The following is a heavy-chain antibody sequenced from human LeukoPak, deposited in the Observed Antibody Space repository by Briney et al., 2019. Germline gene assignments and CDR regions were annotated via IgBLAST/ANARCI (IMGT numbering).Heavy chain of an antibody. V-gene: IGHV3-20*04. CDR2: INWNGGST. D-gene: IGHD3-3*01. CDR3: ARRISVRTLEWLLSEDWFDP. CDR1: GFTFDDYG. Sequence: PGGSLRLSCAASGFTFDDYGMSWVRQAPGKGLEWVSGINWNGGSTGYADSVKGRFTISRDNAKNSLYLQMNSLRAEDTALYYCARRISVRTLEWLLSEDWFDPWGQGTLVTVSS. J-gene: IGHJ5*02.